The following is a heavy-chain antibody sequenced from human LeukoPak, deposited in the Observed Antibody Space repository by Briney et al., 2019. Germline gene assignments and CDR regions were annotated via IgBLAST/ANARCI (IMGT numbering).Heavy chain of an antibody. CDR3: ARDHAYRADY. D-gene: IGHD2-2*01. V-gene: IGHV3-7*01. Sequence: GGSLRLSCAASGFSFSDDWMCWVRQAPGKGLQWVANINQDESKKYYADSLKGRFTISRDNAKNSLYLQMSSLRAEDTAVYYCARDHAYRADYWGQGTLVAVSS. CDR1: GFSFSDDW. CDR2: INQDESKK. J-gene: IGHJ4*02.